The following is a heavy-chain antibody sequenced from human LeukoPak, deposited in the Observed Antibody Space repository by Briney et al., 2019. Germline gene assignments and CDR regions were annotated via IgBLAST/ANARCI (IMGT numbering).Heavy chain of an antibody. D-gene: IGHD6-13*01. J-gene: IGHJ5*02. CDR3: VRCRIAAAGRFDP. V-gene: IGHV4-39*01. CDR1: GGFISSRSYY. CDR2: IYYGGST. Sequence: SETLSLTCTVSGGFISSRSYYWGWIRQTPGKGPEWIGSIYYGGSTYYNPSLKSRVTISVDTSKNQFSMKLSSVTAADPAVYYYVRCRIAAAGRFDPWGQGTLVTVSS.